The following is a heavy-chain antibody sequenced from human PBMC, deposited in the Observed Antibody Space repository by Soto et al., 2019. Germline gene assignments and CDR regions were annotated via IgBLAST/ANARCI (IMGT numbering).Heavy chain of an antibody. J-gene: IGHJ4*02. CDR1: GGSISSGDYH. CDR3: ASSYYYDSSGPFDY. Sequence: PSETLSLTCTVSGGSISSGDYHWSWIRQPPGKGLEWIGYIYYSGSTYYNPSLKSRVTISVDTSKNQFSLKLSSVTAADTAVYYCASSYYYDSSGPFDYWGQGTLVTVS. D-gene: IGHD3-22*01. V-gene: IGHV4-30-4*01. CDR2: IYYSGST.